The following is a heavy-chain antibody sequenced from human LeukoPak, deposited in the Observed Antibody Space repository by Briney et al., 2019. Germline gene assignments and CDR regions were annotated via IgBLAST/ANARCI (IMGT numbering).Heavy chain of an antibody. D-gene: IGHD3-22*01. V-gene: IGHV1-2*02. CDR3: ARGYRDSIGPCLDS. Sequence: GASVSVSCKASGYSFTGYYIHWVRQAPGQGPEWMGLINPNSGGTKYAQRFQGRVTMTRDTSISTACMDLSSLTSDDTAVYFCARGYRDSIGPCLDSWGQGTLVTVSS. CDR1: GYSFTGYY. J-gene: IGHJ5*01. CDR2: INPNSGGT.